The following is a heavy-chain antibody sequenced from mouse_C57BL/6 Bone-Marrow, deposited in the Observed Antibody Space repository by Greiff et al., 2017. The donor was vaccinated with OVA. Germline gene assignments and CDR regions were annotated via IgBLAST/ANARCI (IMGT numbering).Heavy chain of an antibody. CDR2: INPSYGGT. Sequence: VQLQQPGTELVKPGASVKLSCKASGYTFTSYWMHWVKQRPGQGLEWIGNINPSYGGTNYNEKLKSKATLTIDKSSSTTYMQLSSLTSESSTVYDCARYARPYYYGSSLEYFDVWGTGTTVTVSS. D-gene: IGHD1-1*01. CDR1: GYTFTSYW. J-gene: IGHJ1*03. V-gene: IGHV1-53*01. CDR3: ARYARPYYYGSSLEYFDV.